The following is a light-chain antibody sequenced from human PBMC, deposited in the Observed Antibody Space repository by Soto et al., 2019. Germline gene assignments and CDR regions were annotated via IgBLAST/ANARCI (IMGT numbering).Light chain of an antibody. V-gene: IGKV3-15*01. CDR3: QQYKNWPL. CDR2: GAS. CDR1: QSVRSH. Sequence: IVMTQSPATLSVSPGEGVTLSCRASQSVRSHLAWYQQKPGQPPRLLIYGASTRATGIPARFSGSGFGTEFTPTISSLQSEDFAVYYCQQYKNWPLFGQGTRLEI. J-gene: IGKJ5*01.